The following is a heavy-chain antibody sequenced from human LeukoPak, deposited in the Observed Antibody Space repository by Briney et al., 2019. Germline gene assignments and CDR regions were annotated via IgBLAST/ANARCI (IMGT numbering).Heavy chain of an antibody. J-gene: IGHJ6*03. Sequence: PSETLSLTCTVSGGSISSYYWSWIRKPPGKGLEWIGYIYYSGSTNYNPSLKSRVTISVDTSKNQFSLKLSSVTAADTAVYYCAREGLQNAWYYYYYMDVWGKGTTVTVSS. D-gene: IGHD4-11*01. CDR2: IYYSGST. CDR3: AREGLQNAWYYYYYMDV. V-gene: IGHV4-59*01. CDR1: GGSISSYY.